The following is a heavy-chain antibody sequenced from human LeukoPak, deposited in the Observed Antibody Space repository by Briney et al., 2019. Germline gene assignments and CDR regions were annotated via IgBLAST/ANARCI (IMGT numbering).Heavy chain of an antibody. CDR2: IYYSGST. CDR3: ARGAAGYSYG. Sequence: SETLSLTCTVSGGSISSYYWSWIRQPPGKGLEWIGHIYYSGSTSYNPSLRSRVTISIDTSKNQFSLRLSSVTAADTAVYYCARGAAGYSYGWGQGTLVTVSS. V-gene: IGHV4-59*01. CDR1: GGSISSYY. J-gene: IGHJ4*02. D-gene: IGHD5-18*01.